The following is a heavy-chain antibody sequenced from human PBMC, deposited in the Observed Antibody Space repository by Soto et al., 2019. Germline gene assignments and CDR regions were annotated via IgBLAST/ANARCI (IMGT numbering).Heavy chain of an antibody. V-gene: IGHV1-18*04. CDR2: ISTQNGNT. J-gene: IGHJ6*03. CDR1: GYTFTDYG. CDR3: VRMTTVENAQSYMQV. D-gene: IGHD4-4*01. Sequence: QAQLVQSGGELKKSGASVKVSCKASGYTFTDYGVSWVRQAPGQGLEWMGWISTQNGNTNFAQRFQGRVTLTTDSTMSRARMERWSPMCDDTGVYNCVRMTTVENAQSYMQVWGHGTTETGAS.